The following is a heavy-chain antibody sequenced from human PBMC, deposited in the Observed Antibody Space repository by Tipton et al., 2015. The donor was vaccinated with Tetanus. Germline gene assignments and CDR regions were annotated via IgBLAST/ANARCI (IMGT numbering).Heavy chain of an antibody. Sequence: TLSLTCTVSGGSVRSGDYDWNWIRQPPGKGLEWIGYVHYSGRTNKSPSLKSRVTLSIDKSKNQFSLNLTSVTAADTAVYYCASLPKHWLAPRGAPWGQGTLVTVSS. CDR1: GGSVRSGDYD. D-gene: IGHD6-19*01. V-gene: IGHV4-61*08. J-gene: IGHJ5*02. CDR2: VHYSGRT. CDR3: ASLPKHWLAPRGAP.